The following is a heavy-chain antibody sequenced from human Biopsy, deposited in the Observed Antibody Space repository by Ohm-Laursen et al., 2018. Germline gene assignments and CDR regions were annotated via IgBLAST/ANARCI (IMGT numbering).Heavy chain of an antibody. J-gene: IGHJ6*02. CDR1: GFTFNNYG. Sequence: SLRLSCAASGFTFNNYGMQWVRQAPGKGLEWVAFIFYDGSDTYYADSVKGRFTISRDNSRDTLYLQMSSLRAEDTAVYYCAKDRYNYTPIGGFSMDVWDQGTTVTVSS. CDR2: IFYDGSDT. CDR3: AKDRYNYTPIGGFSMDV. D-gene: IGHD5-18*01. V-gene: IGHV3-30*18.